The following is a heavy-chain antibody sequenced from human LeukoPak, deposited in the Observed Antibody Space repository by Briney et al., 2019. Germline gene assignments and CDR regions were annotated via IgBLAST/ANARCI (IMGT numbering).Heavy chain of an antibody. CDR3: ASSETYYDILTGYPRPDYYGMDV. CDR2: IYTSGST. D-gene: IGHD3-9*01. CDR1: GGSISSSSYY. V-gene: IGHV4-39*07. J-gene: IGHJ6*02. Sequence: SETLSLTCTVSGGSISSSSYYWGWIRQPPGKGLEWIGRIYTSGSTNYNPSLKSRVTMSVDTSKNQFSLKLSSVTAADTAVYYCASSETYYDILTGYPRPDYYGMDVWGQGTTVTVSS.